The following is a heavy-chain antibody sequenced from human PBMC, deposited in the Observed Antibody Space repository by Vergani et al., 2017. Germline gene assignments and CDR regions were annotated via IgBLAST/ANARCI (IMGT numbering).Heavy chain of an antibody. Sequence: QVQLQESGPGLVKPSQTLSLTCTVSGGSISSGDYYWSWIRQPPGKGLDGIGYIYYSGSTYYNPSLKSRVTISVDTSKNQFSLKVGSVTAADTAVYYCARAPYGGNPAGWFDPWGQGTLVTVSS. J-gene: IGHJ5*02. CDR1: GGSISSGDYY. V-gene: IGHV4-30-4*01. CDR3: ARAPYGGNPAGWFDP. D-gene: IGHD4-23*01. CDR2: IYYSGST.